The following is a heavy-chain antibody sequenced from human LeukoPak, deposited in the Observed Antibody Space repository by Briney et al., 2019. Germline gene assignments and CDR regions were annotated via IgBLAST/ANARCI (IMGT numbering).Heavy chain of an antibody. CDR3: ARSVVPAANYYYYYMDV. Sequence: SVKVSCKGSGGTFSSYAISWVRQAPGQGLEWMGGIIPIFGTANYAQKFQGRVTITADESTSTAYMELSSLRSEDTAVYYCARSVVPAANYYYYYMDVWGKGTTVTVSS. CDR1: GGTFSSYA. V-gene: IGHV1-69*01. J-gene: IGHJ6*03. D-gene: IGHD2-2*01. CDR2: IIPIFGTA.